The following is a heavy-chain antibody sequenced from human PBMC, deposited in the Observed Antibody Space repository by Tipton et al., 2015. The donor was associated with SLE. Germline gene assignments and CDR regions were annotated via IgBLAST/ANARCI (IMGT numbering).Heavy chain of an antibody. CDR3: AKGTPRAGSSPWYFDY. D-gene: IGHD6-13*01. CDR2: IYYSGST. Sequence: TLSLTCTVSGGSISSYYWSWIRQPPGKGLEWIGYIYYSGSTNYNPSLKSRVAISVDTSKTQFSLKLNSVTAADTAVYYCAKGTPRAGSSPWYFDYWGQGTLVTVSS. CDR1: GGSISSYY. J-gene: IGHJ4*02. V-gene: IGHV4-59*12.